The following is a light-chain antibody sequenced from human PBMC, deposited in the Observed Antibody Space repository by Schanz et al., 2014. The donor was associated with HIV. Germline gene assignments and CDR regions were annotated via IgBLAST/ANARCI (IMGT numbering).Light chain of an antibody. CDR1: QTVSKN. CDR2: GAS. J-gene: IGKJ1*01. V-gene: IGKV3-15*01. CDR3: QQRSNWPGT. Sequence: EIVMTQSPGTLSVSPGERATLSCRASQTVSKNLAWYQQKPGQAPRLLIYGASTRVTGIPARFSGSGSGTEFTLTISSLQSEDFAVYYCQQRSNWPGTFGQGTKVEIK.